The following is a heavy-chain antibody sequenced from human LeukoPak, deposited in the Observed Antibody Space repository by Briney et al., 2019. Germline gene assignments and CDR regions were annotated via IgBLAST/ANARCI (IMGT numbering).Heavy chain of an antibody. CDR3: ARDRAEHNWTYHTLFDY. CDR2: INGDETSR. Sequence: PGGSLRLSCTASGFTFRDYWMHWIRQTPREGLVWVSRINGDETSRAYADSVEGRFTISRDNAKNTLYLQIDSLRAEDSAIYYCARDRAEHNWTYHTLFDYWGQGTPVTVSS. V-gene: IGHV3-74*01. CDR1: GFTFRDYW. D-gene: IGHD1-7*01. J-gene: IGHJ4*02.